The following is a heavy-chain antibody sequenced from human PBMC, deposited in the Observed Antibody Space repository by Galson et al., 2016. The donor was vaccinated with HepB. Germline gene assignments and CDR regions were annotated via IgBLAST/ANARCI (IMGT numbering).Heavy chain of an antibody. J-gene: IGHJ4*02. CDR3: ASEPRHGDYIVS. CDR2: IFNNGYT. D-gene: IGHD4-17*01. V-gene: IGHV4-31*03. Sequence: TLSLTCTVSGGSVNTGTYYWSWIRHHPVKGLEWPGYIFNNGYTFYNPSLRSRLTISLDTSKNQFSLNLNSLTAADTAIYYCASEPRHGDYIVSWGQGTRVLVSS. CDR1: GGSVNTGTYY.